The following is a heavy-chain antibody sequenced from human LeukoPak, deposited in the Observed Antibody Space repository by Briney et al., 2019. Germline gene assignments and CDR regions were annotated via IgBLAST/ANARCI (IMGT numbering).Heavy chain of an antibody. D-gene: IGHD1-26*01. Sequence: PGGSLRLSCAASGFDFNDFAMTWVRQAPGKGLEWVSSMSGSGDTTQYAPSVKGRFTISRDNSKNALYLQMNSLTSEDTALYSCAKESEEEQLLGEAMFDHWGRGTLLTVSS. V-gene: IGHV3-23*01. CDR1: GFDFNDFA. CDR2: MSGSGDTT. J-gene: IGHJ2*01. CDR3: AKESEEEQLLGEAMFDH.